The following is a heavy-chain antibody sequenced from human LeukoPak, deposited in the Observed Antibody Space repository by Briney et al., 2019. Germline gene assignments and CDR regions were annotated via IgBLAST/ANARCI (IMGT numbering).Heavy chain of an antibody. CDR1: GFTFSSYS. V-gene: IGHV3-21*01. D-gene: IGHD6-13*01. Sequence: GGSLRLSCAASGFTFSSYSMNWVRQAPGEGLEWVSSISSSSSYIYYADSVKGRFTISRDNAKNSLYLQMNSLRAEDTAVYYCARDPSSRRIAAAGGWFDPWGQGTLVTVSS. CDR2: ISSSSSYI. J-gene: IGHJ5*02. CDR3: ARDPSSRRIAAAGGWFDP.